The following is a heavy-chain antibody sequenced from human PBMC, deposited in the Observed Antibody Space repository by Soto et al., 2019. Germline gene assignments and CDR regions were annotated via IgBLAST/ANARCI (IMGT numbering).Heavy chain of an antibody. CDR3: DKECGGTCLDAFDV. CDR2: VHHTGNT. V-gene: IGHV4-30-2*01. CDR1: GGSITSGGFS. J-gene: IGHJ3*01. Sequence: QVQLKESGSGLVKPAQTLSLTCAVSGGSITSGGFSWSWIRQPPGKGLEWIGYVHHTGNTDYHPSLGSRVTISLDRSRNLYSLNLTSVTAADTATYYCDKECGGTCLDAFDVWGPGTTVIVSS. D-gene: IGHD2-15*01.